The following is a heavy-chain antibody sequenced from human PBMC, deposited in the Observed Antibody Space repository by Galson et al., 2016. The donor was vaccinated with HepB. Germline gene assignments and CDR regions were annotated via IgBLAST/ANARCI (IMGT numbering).Heavy chain of an antibody. CDR2: LPSENNIK. Sequence: SLRLSCAVSGVTFSSLSMNWVRQAPGKGLEWVSYLPSENNIKHYADSVRGRFTISRDNAKNSLHLQMNSLRVEDTAVYYCACNRRGVFLLDCWGQGTLVTVSS. CDR1: GVTFSSLS. J-gene: IGHJ4*02. CDR3: ACNRRGVFLLDC. V-gene: IGHV3-48*01. D-gene: IGHD3-10*01.